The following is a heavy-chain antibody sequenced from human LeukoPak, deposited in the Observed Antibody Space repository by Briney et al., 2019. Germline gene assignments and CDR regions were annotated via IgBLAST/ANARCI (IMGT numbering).Heavy chain of an antibody. Sequence: PGGSLRLSCAASGFTFDDYAMHWVRQAPGKGLEWVSGISWNSGSIGYADSVKGRFTISRDNAKNSLYLQMNSLRAEDTALYYCAKEAMATKIRAFDIWGQGTMVTVSS. J-gene: IGHJ3*02. D-gene: IGHD5-24*01. V-gene: IGHV3-9*01. CDR3: AKEAMATKIRAFDI. CDR1: GFTFDDYA. CDR2: ISWNSGSI.